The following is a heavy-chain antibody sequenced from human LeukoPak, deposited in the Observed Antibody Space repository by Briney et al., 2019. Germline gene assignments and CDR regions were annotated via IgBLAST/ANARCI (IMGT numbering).Heavy chain of an antibody. D-gene: IGHD3-10*01. CDR1: GFTFRSYS. CDR3: ARKVRDAFDI. J-gene: IGHJ3*02. CDR2: ISSSSSYI. V-gene: IGHV3-21*01. Sequence: GGSLRLPCAASGFTFRSYSMNWVRQAPGKGLEWVSSISSSSSYIYYADSVKGRFTISRDNAKNSLYLQMNSLRAEDTAVYYCARKVRDAFDIWGQGTMVTVSS.